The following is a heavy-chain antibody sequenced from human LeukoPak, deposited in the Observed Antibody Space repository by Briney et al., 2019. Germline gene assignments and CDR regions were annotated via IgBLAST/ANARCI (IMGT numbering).Heavy chain of an antibody. CDR3: TRDGHSSTWYANFDY. J-gene: IGHJ4*02. CDR1: GFTFSSFE. Sequence: GGSLRLSCVASGFTFSSFEMNWVRLAPGKGLEWVSYISPSGTARYYADSVRGRFIISRDNAMKSLYLQMNSLRAGDTAVYYCTRDGHSSTWYANFDYWGQGILVTVSS. D-gene: IGHD6-13*01. V-gene: IGHV3-48*03. CDR2: ISPSGTAR.